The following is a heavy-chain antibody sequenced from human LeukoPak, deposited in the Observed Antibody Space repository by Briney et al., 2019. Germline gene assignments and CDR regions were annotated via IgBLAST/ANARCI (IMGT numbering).Heavy chain of an antibody. D-gene: IGHD2-21*02. J-gene: IGHJ4*02. CDR2: MHPGNGNT. CDR1: GYRFISNY. CDR3: AREGSYCVGGDCYSFDF. V-gene: IGHV1-2*02. Sequence: ASVKVPCKASGYRFISNYIQWVRQAPGLGPEWIGWMHPGNGNTRYAEKFQGRVTMTRDTSINTAYMDLSSLRSDDTAVYYCAREGSYCVGGDCYSFDFWGQGTLITVSS.